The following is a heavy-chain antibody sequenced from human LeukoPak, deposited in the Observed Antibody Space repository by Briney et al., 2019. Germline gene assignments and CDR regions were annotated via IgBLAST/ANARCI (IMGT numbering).Heavy chain of an antibody. J-gene: IGHJ4*02. CDR3: ARYRGWYGDYYFDY. CDR2: IGASGGSNK. CDR1: GFTFNNFA. Sequence: GGSLRLSCAASGFTFNNFAMSWVRQAPGKGLEWVSSIGASGGSNKYYADSVKGRFTISRDNSKNTLYLQMNSLRAEDTAVYYCARYRGWYGDYYFDYWGQGTLVTVSS. D-gene: IGHD6-19*01. V-gene: IGHV3-23*01.